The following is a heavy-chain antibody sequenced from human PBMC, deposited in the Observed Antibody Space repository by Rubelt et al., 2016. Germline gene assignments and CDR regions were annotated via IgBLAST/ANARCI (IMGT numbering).Heavy chain of an antibody. CDR2: INPNSGGT. Sequence: QVQLVQSGTEVKMPGSSVKVSCQASGDTFTGHYMHWVRQAPGQGLEWMGWINPNSGGTNYAQKFQGRVTMTRDTSISTAYMELSSLRSEDTAVYYCARIKEDWFDPWGQGTLVTVSS. J-gene: IGHJ5*02. CDR1: GDTFTGHY. CDR3: ARIKEDWFDP. V-gene: IGHV1-2*02.